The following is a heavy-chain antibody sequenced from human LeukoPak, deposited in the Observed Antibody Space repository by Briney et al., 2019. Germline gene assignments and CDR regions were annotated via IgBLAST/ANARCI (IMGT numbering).Heavy chain of an antibody. Sequence: GTSVKDSCKASGFTFTSSAVQWVRQAREQRLEWIGWIVVGSGNTNYAQKFQETVTITRDMSTSTAYMELSSLRSEDTAVYYCAADLVGYCSGGSCGALDIWGQGTMVTVSS. CDR3: AADLVGYCSGGSCGALDI. CDR1: GFTFTSSA. CDR2: IVVGSGNT. J-gene: IGHJ3*02. D-gene: IGHD2-15*01. V-gene: IGHV1-58*01.